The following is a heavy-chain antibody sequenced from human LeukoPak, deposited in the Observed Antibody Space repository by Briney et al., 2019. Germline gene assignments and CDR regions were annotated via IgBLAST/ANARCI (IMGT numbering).Heavy chain of an antibody. Sequence: SETLSLTCTVSGGSISSGGYYWSWIRQHPGKGLEWIGYIYYSGSTYYNPSFKSRVTISVDTSKNQFSLKLSSVTAADTAVYYCARDQVELRRFGGYYYYMDVWGKGTTVTVSS. V-gene: IGHV4-31*03. CDR1: GGSISSGGYY. J-gene: IGHJ6*03. CDR3: ARDQVELRRFGGYYYYMDV. CDR2: IYYSGST. D-gene: IGHD1-7*01.